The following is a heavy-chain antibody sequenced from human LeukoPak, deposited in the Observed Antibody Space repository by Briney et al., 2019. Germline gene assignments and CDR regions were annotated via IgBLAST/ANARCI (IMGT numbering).Heavy chain of an antibody. CDR1: GYTFTSYG. Sequence: GASVKVSCKASGYTFTSYGISWVRQAPGQGLEWMGWISAYNGNTNYAQKLQGRVTMTTDTSTSTAYMELRSLRSDDTAVYYCARDLTIAAAGTGAFDIRGQGTMVTVSS. CDR3: ARDLTIAAAGTGAFDI. D-gene: IGHD6-13*01. CDR2: ISAYNGNT. V-gene: IGHV1-18*01. J-gene: IGHJ3*02.